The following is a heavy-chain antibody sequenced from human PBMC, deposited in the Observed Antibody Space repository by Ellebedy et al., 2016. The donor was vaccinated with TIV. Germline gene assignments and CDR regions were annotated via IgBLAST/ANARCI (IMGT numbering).Heavy chain of an antibody. V-gene: IGHV3-30*04. J-gene: IGHJ5*01. CDR2: TSYEASSK. D-gene: IGHD3-10*01. CDR3: ARDSGYISALNWFDS. CDR1: GFTFSTYS. Sequence: PGGSLRLSCAASGFTFSTYSMHWVRQAPGKGLEWVAVTSYEASSKLYADSVKGRFTISRDNSKNTLYLEMNSLRVEDTALYYCARDSGYISALNWFDSWGQGTLVTVSS.